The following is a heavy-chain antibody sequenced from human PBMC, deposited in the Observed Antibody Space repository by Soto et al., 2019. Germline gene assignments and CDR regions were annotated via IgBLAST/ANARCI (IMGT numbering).Heavy chain of an antibody. CDR3: ERRGAPAGTTIFRS. CDR2: IYYTGST. CDR1: GGSINNYY. J-gene: IGHJ5*02. V-gene: IGHV4-59*08. Sequence: PSATLSLTCTVSGGSINNYYWSWIRQPPGKALEWIGNIYYTGSTNYNPSLKSRVTMSVDTSKNQFSLKLSSVTAAATAIYYCERRGAPAGTTIFRSWGQGIMVTVSS. D-gene: IGHD6-13*01.